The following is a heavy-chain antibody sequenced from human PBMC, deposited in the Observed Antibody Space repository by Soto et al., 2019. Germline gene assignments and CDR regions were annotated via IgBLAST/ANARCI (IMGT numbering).Heavy chain of an antibody. V-gene: IGHV3-23*01. CDR1: GFTFNAYT. CDR2: ILDDGRDT. D-gene: IGHD6-6*01. CDR3: AKDRVRAGRWNFDY. J-gene: IGHJ4*02. Sequence: EVQLLESGGGLVQPGGSLRLSCAASGFTFNAYTMNWVRQTPGKGLEWVAAILDDGRDTYSDTMKGRVTISRDNSKNMLYLQMNSLRVEDSAIYYCAKDRVRAGRWNFDYWGQGTLVTVSS.